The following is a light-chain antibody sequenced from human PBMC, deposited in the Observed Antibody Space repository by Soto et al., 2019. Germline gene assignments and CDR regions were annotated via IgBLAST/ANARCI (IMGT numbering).Light chain of an antibody. CDR1: QSISSW. Sequence: DIQMTQSPSTLSASVGDRVTITCRASQSISSWLAWYQQKPGKAPRLLIYKASSLETGVPSRFSGSGSGTEFTLTISSLQPDDFATYYCQQYNRYPLTFGGGTKVEIK. CDR3: QQYNRYPLT. V-gene: IGKV1-5*03. CDR2: KAS. J-gene: IGKJ4*01.